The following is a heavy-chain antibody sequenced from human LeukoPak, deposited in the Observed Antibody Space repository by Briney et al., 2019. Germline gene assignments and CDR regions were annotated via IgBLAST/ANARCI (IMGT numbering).Heavy chain of an antibody. J-gene: IGHJ4*02. D-gene: IGHD3/OR15-3a*01. CDR2: IKSDGSET. CDR1: GFTFSRHW. V-gene: IGHV3-74*01. Sequence: PGGSLRLSCAASGFTFSRHWMHWDRQGPGKGLEWVSRIKSDGSETQYADSVKGRFTISRDNAHNTLYLQMTSLRPGDTAVYYCARVISYFDLWGQGALVTASS. CDR3: ARVISYFDL.